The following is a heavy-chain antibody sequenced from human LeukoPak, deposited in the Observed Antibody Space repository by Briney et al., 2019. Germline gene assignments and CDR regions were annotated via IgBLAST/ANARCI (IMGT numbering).Heavy chain of an antibody. D-gene: IGHD3-22*01. CDR3: ARGGSVGGGFDSSGYYPDS. V-gene: IGHV3-48*04. CDR2: ISSSGSTI. CDR1: GFTFSTYT. Sequence: GGSLRLSCSASGFTFSTYTMHWVRQAPGKGLEWVSYISSSGSTIHYADSVKGRFTISRDNAKNSLYLQMNSLRAEDTALYYCARGGSVGGGFDSSGYYPDSWGQGTLVTVSS. J-gene: IGHJ4*02.